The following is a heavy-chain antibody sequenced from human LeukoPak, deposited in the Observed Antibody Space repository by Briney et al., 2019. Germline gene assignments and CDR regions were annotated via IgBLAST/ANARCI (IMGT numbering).Heavy chain of an antibody. V-gene: IGHV1-2*02. CDR1: GYTFTGYY. CDR3: ARVRYYDFWSGYLGYYGMDV. D-gene: IGHD3-3*01. Sequence: ASVKVSCKASGYTFTGYYMHWVRQAPGQGLEWMGWINPNSGGTNYAQKFQGRVTMTRDTSISTAYMELSRLRSDDTAVYYCARVRYYDFWSGYLGYYGMDVWGQGTTVTVSS. J-gene: IGHJ6*02. CDR2: INPNSGGT.